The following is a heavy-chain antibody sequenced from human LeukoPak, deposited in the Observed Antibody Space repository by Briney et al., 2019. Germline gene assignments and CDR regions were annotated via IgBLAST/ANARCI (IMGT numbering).Heavy chain of an antibody. V-gene: IGHV3-23*01. J-gene: IGHJ6*02. CDR1: GFTFS. Sequence: GGSLRLSCVASGFTFSMNWVRQAPGKGLEWISAISGSGGRTYYADSVRGRFTISRDNIRNTLYLHMNSLRDEDTAVYYCARDNGYDFNSEERAPYHMDVWGQGTTVTVSS. CDR3: ARDNGYDFNSEERAPYHMDV. CDR2: ISGSGGRT. D-gene: IGHD3-3*01.